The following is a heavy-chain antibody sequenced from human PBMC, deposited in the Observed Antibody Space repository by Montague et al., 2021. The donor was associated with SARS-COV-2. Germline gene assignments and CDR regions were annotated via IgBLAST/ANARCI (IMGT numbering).Heavy chain of an antibody. J-gene: IGHJ5*02. D-gene: IGHD1-20*01. CDR1: GGPISSYY. CDR3: ARTEYNWNDWFDP. CDR2: IFHSGIT. V-gene: IGHV4-59*13. Sequence: SETLSLTCSVSGGPISSYYWSWIRQSPGKGLEWIGYIFHSGITDYNPSLKSRVTISVDMSKNQFSLQLNSVTAADSAVYYCARTEYNWNDWFDPWGQGTLDTVSS.